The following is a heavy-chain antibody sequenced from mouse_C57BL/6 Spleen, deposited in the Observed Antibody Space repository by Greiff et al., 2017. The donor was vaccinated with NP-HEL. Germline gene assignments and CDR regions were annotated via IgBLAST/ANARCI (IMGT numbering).Heavy chain of an antibody. Sequence: VQLQQSGAELVKPGASVKISCKASGYAFSSYWMNWVKQRPGKGLEWIGQIYPGDGDTNYNGKFKGKATLTADKSSSTAYMQLSGLTSEDSAVYFWARGGEYDYPYWYAMDYWGQGTSVTVSS. J-gene: IGHJ4*01. CDR3: ARGGEYDYPYWYAMDY. D-gene: IGHD2-4*01. CDR1: GYAFSSYW. CDR2: IYPGDGDT. V-gene: IGHV1-80*01.